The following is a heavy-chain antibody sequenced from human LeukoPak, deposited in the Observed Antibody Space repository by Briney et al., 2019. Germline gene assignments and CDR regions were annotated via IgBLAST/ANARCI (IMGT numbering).Heavy chain of an antibody. CDR3: ARALIRGYSYGYFGNWFDP. D-gene: IGHD5-18*01. Sequence: PSETLSLTCTVSGGSISSSSYYGGWIRQPPGRGLEWIGSIYYSGSTYYNPSLKSRVTISVDTSKNQFSLKLSSVTAADTAVYYCARALIRGYSYGYFGNWFDPWGQGTLVTVSS. J-gene: IGHJ5*02. CDR2: IYYSGST. V-gene: IGHV4-39*01. CDR1: GGSISSSSYY.